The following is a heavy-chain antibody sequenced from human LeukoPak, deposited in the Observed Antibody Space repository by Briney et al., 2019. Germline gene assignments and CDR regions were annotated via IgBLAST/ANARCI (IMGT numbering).Heavy chain of an antibody. Sequence: GGSLRLSCAASGFTLSYFGMNWVRQAPGKGLEWVSSISRTTTYIYYADSVKGRFTISRDNAKNSLHLQMTNLRDEDTAVYYCARDPDYYGSGTYYNHYFDYWGQGTLVTVSS. V-gene: IGHV3-21*01. CDR1: GFTLSYFG. J-gene: IGHJ4*02. D-gene: IGHD3-10*01. CDR2: ISRTTTYI. CDR3: ARDPDYYGSGTYYNHYFDY.